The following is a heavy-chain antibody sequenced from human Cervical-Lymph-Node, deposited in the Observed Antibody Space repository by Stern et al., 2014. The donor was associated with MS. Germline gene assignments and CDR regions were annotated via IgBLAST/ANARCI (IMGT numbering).Heavy chain of an antibody. CDR1: GYYFASYS. D-gene: IGHD3-10*01. J-gene: IGHJ4*02. CDR2: IYPGDSET. Sequence: VQLVQSRAEVKKPGESLKISCQGSGYYFASYSIGWVRQMPGKGLEWMGIIYPGDSETSYSPSFQGQVTISVDKSINTAYLQWSSLKASDTAIYYCTRRGASGYFDSWGQGTQVTISS. V-gene: IGHV5-51*03. CDR3: TRRGASGYFDS.